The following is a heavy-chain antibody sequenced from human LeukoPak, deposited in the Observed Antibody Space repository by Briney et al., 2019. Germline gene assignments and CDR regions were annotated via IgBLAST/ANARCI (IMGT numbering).Heavy chain of an antibody. D-gene: IGHD6-6*01. CDR2: VYTSGNT. V-gene: IGHV4-4*09. J-gene: IGHJ4*02. Sequence: SETLSLTCTVSGGSIGTYYWNWIRQPPGKGLEWIGYVYTSGNTDYNPSLKSRVTISVDTSKNQFSLKLSSVTAADTAIYYCARAPPSMYSSSAPFDYWGQGTLVTVSS. CDR1: GGSIGTYY. CDR3: ARAPPSMYSSSAPFDY.